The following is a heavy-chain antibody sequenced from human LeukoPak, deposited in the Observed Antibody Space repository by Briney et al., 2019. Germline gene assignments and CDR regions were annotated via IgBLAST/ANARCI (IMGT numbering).Heavy chain of an antibody. CDR1: GGSFSGYY. CDR3: AREPPRYFDWLGTPL. D-gene: IGHD3-9*01. J-gene: IGHJ4*02. CDR2: INHRGST. Sequence: SETLSLTCAVYGGSFSGYYWSWIRQPPGKGLEWIGEINHRGSTNYNPSLKSRVTISVDTSKNQFSLKLSSVTAADTAVYYCAREPPRYFDWLGTPLWGQGTLVTVSS. V-gene: IGHV4-34*01.